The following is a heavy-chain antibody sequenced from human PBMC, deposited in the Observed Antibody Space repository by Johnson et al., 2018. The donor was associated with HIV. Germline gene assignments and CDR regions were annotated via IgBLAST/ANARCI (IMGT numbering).Heavy chain of an antibody. Sequence: QVQLVESGGGLVQPGGSLRLSCRASGFTFGDYVISWVRQAPGKGLEWVSYISSSGSTIYYADSVKGRFTISRDNAKKSLYLQRNSLRAEDTAGYYCARERGGAFDIWGQGTMVTVSS. CDR1: GFTFGDYV. V-gene: IGHV3-11*04. CDR2: ISSSGSTI. J-gene: IGHJ3*02. CDR3: ARERGGAFDI.